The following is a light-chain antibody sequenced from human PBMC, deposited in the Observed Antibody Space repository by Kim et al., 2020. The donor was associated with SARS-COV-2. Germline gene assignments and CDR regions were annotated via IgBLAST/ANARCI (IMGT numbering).Light chain of an antibody. CDR3: AAWDDSLSGWV. V-gene: IGLV1-47*01. CDR1: SSNIGSNY. J-gene: IGLJ3*02. Sequence: QSVLTQPPSASGTPGQRVTISCSGSSSNIGSNYVYWYQQLPGTAPKLLIYRNNQRPSGVPDRFSGSKSGTSVSLAISGLRSEDEADYHCAAWDDSLSGWVFGGGTQLTVL. CDR2: RNN.